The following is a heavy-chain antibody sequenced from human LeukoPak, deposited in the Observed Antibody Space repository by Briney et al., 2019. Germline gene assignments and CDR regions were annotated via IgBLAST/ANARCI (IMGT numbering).Heavy chain of an antibody. D-gene: IGHD4-23*01. Sequence: GESLRLSCAASGFTFSTYAMSWVRQAPGKGLEWVSTISGSGAGTYYADSVKGRFTISRDNSKNTLYLQMNSLRAEDTAVYYCAKEQNSKGFFDYWGQGTLVTVSS. CDR3: AKEQNSKGFFDY. CDR2: ISGSGAGT. J-gene: IGHJ4*02. V-gene: IGHV3-23*01. CDR1: GFTFSTYA.